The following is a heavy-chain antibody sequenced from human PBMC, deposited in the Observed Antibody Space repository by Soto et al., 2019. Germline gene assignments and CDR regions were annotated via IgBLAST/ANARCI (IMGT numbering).Heavy chain of an antibody. CDR2: IYYSGST. J-gene: IGHJ4*02. D-gene: IGHD6-19*01. CDR1: GGSISSGGYY. CDR3: ARELYSSGWYDMV. Sequence: QVQLQESGPGLVKPSQTLSLTCTVSGGSISSGGYYWSWIRQHPGKGLEWIGYIYYSGSTYYIPSLKSRVTISVDTSKNQFSLKLSSVTAADTAVYYCARELYSSGWYDMVWGQGTLVTVSS. V-gene: IGHV4-31*03.